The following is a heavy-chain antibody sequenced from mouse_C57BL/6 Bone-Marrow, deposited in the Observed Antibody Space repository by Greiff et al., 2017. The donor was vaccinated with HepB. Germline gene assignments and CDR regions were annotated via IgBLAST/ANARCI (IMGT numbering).Heavy chain of an antibody. CDR2: IYPRSGNT. CDR3: AREYYGSSYDWYFDV. V-gene: IGHV1-81*01. D-gene: IGHD1-1*01. J-gene: IGHJ1*03. CDR1: GYTFTSYG. Sequence: VQLQQSGAELARPGASVKLSCKASGYTFTSYGISWVKQRTGQGLEWIGEIYPRSGNTYYNEKFKGKATLTADNSSSTAYMELRSLTSEDSAVYFCAREYYGSSYDWYFDVWGTGTTVTVSS.